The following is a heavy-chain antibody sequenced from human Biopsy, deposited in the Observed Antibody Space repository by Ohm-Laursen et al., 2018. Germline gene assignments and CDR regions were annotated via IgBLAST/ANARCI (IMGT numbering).Heavy chain of an antibody. CDR1: GYTFTSYE. CDR2: MNPDSGNT. V-gene: IGHV1-8*01. Sequence: SVKVSCKVSGYTFTSYEINWVRQATGQGLEWMGWMNPDSGNTGYAQNFQGRVTMTRNTSISTAYMELSSLKSEDTAVYFCARADPPPFYYGSGSSNWFDPWGQGTLVTVSS. CDR3: ARADPPPFYYGSGSSNWFDP. J-gene: IGHJ5*02. D-gene: IGHD3-10*01.